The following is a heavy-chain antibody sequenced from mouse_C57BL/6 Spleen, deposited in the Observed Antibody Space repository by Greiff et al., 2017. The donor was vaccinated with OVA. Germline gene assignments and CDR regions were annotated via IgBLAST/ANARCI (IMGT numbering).Heavy chain of an antibody. V-gene: IGHV1-18*01. J-gene: IGHJ4*01. CDR1: GYTFTDYN. CDR3: ARSPHYDGDYYAMDY. CDR2: INPNNGGT. Sequence: EVKLVESGPELVKPGASVKIPCKASGYTFTDYNMDWVKQSHGQSLEWIGDINPNNGGTIYNQKFKGKATLTVDKSSSTAYMELRSLTSEDTAVYYCARSPHYDGDYYAMDYWGQGTSVTVSS. D-gene: IGHD1-2*01.